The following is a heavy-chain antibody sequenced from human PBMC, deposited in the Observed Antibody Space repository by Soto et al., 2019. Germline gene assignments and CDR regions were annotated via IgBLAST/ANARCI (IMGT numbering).Heavy chain of an antibody. CDR3: ARHNIRDKAMVPFDY. CDR1: GYTFTSYG. J-gene: IGHJ4*02. Sequence: QVQLVQSGAEVKKPGASVKVSCKASGYTFTSYGISWVRQAPGQGLEWMGWISAYNGNTNYAQKLQGRVTMTTDTSTSTAHMELRSLRSDDTAVYYCARHNIRDKAMVPFDYWGQGTLVTVSS. D-gene: IGHD5-18*01. CDR2: ISAYNGNT. V-gene: IGHV1-18*01.